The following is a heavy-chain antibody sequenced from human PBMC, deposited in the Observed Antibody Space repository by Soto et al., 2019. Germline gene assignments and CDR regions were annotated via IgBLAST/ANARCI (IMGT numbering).Heavy chain of an antibody. Sequence: QVQLVQSGAEVKKPGASVKVSCKASGYTFTNYHIHWVRQATGQGLEWMGWMNPNSGDTGYAQKFQGRVTMTRDTSITAAYMGLSGLRSAATAVYYFARGGGGRWYSGDYWGQGTLVTVSS. D-gene: IGHD6-13*01. V-gene: IGHV1-8*01. CDR1: GYTFTNYH. CDR2: MNPNSGDT. J-gene: IGHJ4*02. CDR3: ARGGGGRWYSGDY.